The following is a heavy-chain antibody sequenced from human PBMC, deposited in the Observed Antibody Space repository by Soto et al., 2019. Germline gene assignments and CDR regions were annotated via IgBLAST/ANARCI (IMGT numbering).Heavy chain of an antibody. D-gene: IGHD6-6*01. J-gene: IGHJ4*02. Sequence: GGSLRLSCAASGFTFSSYGMHWVRQAPGKGLEWVAVLWSYWSTGTNEYYADSVKGRFTISRDNSKNMLYLQMNSLRGEDTAVYYCAKDRRAARPGWDFDYWGQGTLVTVSS. V-gene: IGHV3-33*06. CDR2: LWSYWSTGTNE. CDR1: GFTFSSYG. CDR3: AKDRRAARPGWDFDY.